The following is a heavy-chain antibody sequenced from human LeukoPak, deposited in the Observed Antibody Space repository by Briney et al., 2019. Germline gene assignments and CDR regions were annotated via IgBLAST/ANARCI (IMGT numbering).Heavy chain of an antibody. V-gene: IGHV4-4*02. D-gene: IGHD3-22*01. Sequence: NPSGTLSLTCAVSGGSISSSNWWSWVRQPPGKGLEWIGEIYHSGSTNYNPSLKSRVTISVDKSKNHFSLKLSSVTAADTAVYYCARTRGSGYFFDYWGQGTLVTVSS. J-gene: IGHJ4*02. CDR1: GGSISSSNW. CDR2: IYHSGST. CDR3: ARTRGSGYFFDY.